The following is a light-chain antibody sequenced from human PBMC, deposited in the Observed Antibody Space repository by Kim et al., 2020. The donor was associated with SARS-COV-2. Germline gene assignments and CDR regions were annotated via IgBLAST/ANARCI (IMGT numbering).Light chain of an antibody. J-gene: IGKJ4*01. CDR3: QQHSNWLT. V-gene: IGKV3-11*01. CDR2: DAS. CDR1: QSVSSY. Sequence: SLSPGERATLSCRASQSVSSYLAWYQQKPGQAPRLLIYDASNRATGIPARFSGSGSGTDFTLTISSLEPEDFAVYYCQQHSNWLTVGGGTKVDIK.